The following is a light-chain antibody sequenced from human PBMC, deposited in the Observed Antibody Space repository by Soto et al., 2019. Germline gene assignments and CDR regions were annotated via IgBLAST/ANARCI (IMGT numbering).Light chain of an antibody. Sequence: DIQLTQSPSFLSASVGDRVTITCRASQGFSNSLAWYQQKPGKAPTLLVYAASTLQSGVPSRFSGSGSGTEFTLTISSLQPEDFATYYCQQPDSYPCTFGQGTKPEIK. CDR3: QQPDSYPCT. V-gene: IGKV1-9*01. CDR1: QGFSNS. CDR2: AAS. J-gene: IGKJ2*02.